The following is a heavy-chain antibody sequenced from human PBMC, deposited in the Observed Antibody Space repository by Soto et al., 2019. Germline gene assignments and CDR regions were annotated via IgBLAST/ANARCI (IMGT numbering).Heavy chain of an antibody. D-gene: IGHD2-2*01. CDR1: GFSLSTSGVG. CDR3: AHFIVVPASDVFDV. J-gene: IGHJ3*01. CDR2: IYWDGEK. V-gene: IGHV2-5*02. Sequence: QITLKESGPALVKPTQTLTLTCTFSGFSLSTSGVGVGWIRQPPGKALEWLALIYWDGEKRYSPSQKSRLAITTDTSKNRVVLTITNLDPVDTATYYCAHFIVVPASDVFDVWGHGTMVAVSS.